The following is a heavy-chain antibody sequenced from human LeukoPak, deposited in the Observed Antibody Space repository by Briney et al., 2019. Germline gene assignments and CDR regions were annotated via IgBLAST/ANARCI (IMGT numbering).Heavy chain of an antibody. D-gene: IGHD3-3*02. V-gene: IGHV4-61*01. CDR2: ICYSGST. CDR3: ACHGLHLRSEWYFDL. J-gene: IGHJ2*01. Sequence: PSETLSLTCAVSGGSISSSYYWSWIRQPPGKGLEWIGYICYSGSTNYNPSLKSRVTISVDTSKNQFSLKLSSVTAADTAVYYCACHGLHLRSEWYFDLWGRGTLVTVSS. CDR1: GGSISSSYY.